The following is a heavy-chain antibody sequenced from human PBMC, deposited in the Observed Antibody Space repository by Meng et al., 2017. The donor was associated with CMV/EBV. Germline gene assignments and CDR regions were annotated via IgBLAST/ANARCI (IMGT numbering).Heavy chain of an antibody. J-gene: IGHJ4*02. Sequence: GESLKISCAASGFTFSSYAMHWVRQAPGKGLEWVAVISYDGSNKYYADSVKGRFTISRDNSKNTLYLQMNSLRAEDTAVYYCARGLGTLRFLKWLPLDFDYWGQGTLVTVSS. CDR1: GFTFSSYA. V-gene: IGHV3-30*04. CDR3: ARGLGTLRFLKWLPLDFDY. D-gene: IGHD3-3*01. CDR2: ISYDGSNK.